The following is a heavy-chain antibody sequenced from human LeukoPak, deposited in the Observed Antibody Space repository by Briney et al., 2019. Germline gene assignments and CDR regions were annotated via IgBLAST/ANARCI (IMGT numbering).Heavy chain of an antibody. CDR2: IKSKTDGGTT. J-gene: IGHJ4*02. Sequence: GGSLRLSCAASGFTFSNAWMSWVRQAPGKGLEWVGRIKSKTDGGTTDYAAPVKGRFTISRDDSKNTLYLQMNSLKTEDTAVYCCTTERRERWPSVYDYWAQGTLVTVCS. V-gene: IGHV3-15*01. CDR3: TTERRERWPSVYDY. CDR1: GFTFSNAW. D-gene: IGHD3-16*01.